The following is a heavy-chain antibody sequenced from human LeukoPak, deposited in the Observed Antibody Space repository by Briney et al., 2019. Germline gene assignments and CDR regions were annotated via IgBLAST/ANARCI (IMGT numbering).Heavy chain of an antibody. D-gene: IGHD1/OR15-1a*01. CDR2: ISGSGSTA. J-gene: IGHJ4*02. Sequence: PTGGSLRLSCAASGFTFSSFGMSWARQAPGKGLEWVSSISGSGSTAYYADSAKGRFTISRDNSKNTLYLQMDSLRAEDTAVYYCAKGTSKPDYWGQGTLVTVSS. CDR3: AKGTSKPDY. CDR1: GFTFSSFG. V-gene: IGHV3-23*01.